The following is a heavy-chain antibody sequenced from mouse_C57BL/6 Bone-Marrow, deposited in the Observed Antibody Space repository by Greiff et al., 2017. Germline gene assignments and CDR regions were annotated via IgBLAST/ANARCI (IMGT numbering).Heavy chain of an antibody. CDR3: TTHYGSSYYFDY. J-gene: IGHJ2*01. D-gene: IGHD1-1*01. CDR1: GFNIKDDY. Sequence: EVQLQESGAELVRPGASVKLSCTASGFNIKDDYMHWVKQRPEQGLEWIGWIDPENGDTEYASKFQGKATITADPSSNTAYLQLSSLTSEDTAVYYCTTHYGSSYYFDYWGQGTTLTVSS. CDR2: IDPENGDT. V-gene: IGHV14-4*01.